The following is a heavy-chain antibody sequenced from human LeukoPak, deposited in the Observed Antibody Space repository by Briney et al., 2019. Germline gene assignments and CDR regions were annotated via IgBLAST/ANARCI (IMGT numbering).Heavy chain of an antibody. CDR3: ARGKFGDFED. CDR2: VSYSGST. J-gene: IGHJ6*02. D-gene: IGHD4-17*01. V-gene: IGHV4-59*01. Sequence: RQPPGKGLEWIGCVSYSGSTDYHPALNSRVTISEDTSKSQVSLKLSSVTAADTAVYFCARGKFGDFEDWGQGTTVTVSS.